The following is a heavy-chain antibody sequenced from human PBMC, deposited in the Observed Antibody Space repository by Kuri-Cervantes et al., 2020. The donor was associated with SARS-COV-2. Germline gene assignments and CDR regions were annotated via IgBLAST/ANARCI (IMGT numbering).Heavy chain of an antibody. D-gene: IGHD1-26*01. CDR3: ATTHFGTDGSYPEDYYYYYGMDV. V-gene: IGHV1-18*01. J-gene: IGHJ6*02. CDR1: GYTFTSYG. CDR2: ISAYNGNT. Sequence: ASVKVSCKASGYTFTSYGISWVRQAPGQGLEWMGWISAYNGNTNYAQKLQGRVTMTTDTSTSAAYMELRSLRSEDTAVYYCATTHFGTDGSYPEDYYYYYGMDVWGQGTTVTVSS.